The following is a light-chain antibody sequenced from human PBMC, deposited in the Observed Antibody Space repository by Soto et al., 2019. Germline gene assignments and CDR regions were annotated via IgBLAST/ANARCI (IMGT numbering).Light chain of an antibody. CDR3: QKENNAPWT. CDR2: AAS. J-gene: IGKJ1*01. Sequence: IQMTQAPSALYASVGDRVTITCRASQGISNYLAWYQQKPGNVPNLLLYAASTLQSGVPSRFSGSGSGTEFTLTISSLQPGDVATYYCQKENNAPWTFGQGTKVEIK. V-gene: IGKV1-27*01. CDR1: QGISNY.